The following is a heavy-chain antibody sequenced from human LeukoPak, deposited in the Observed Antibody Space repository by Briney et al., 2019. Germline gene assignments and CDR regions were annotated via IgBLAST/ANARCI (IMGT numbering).Heavy chain of an antibody. CDR3: ARGDREY. D-gene: IGHD3-22*01. CDR1: GYTFPDFG. Sequence: GASVKVSCKTSGYTFPDFGIYWVRQAPGQGLEWVGWISPDNGDKKFAQSFQGRVILATDTSTRTVYMELTNLRSDDTAVYFCARGDREYWGQGTLVTVSS. V-gene: IGHV1-18*01. J-gene: IGHJ4*02. CDR2: ISPDNGDK.